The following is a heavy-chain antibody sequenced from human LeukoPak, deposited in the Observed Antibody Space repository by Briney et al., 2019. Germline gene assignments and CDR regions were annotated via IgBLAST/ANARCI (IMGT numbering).Heavy chain of an antibody. Sequence: GGSLRLSXAASGFTFSSYGMHWVRQAPGKGVEWVADIWYDGSNKYYADSVKGRFTISRDNSKNTLYLQMNSLRAEDTAVYYCAKVLPVYGDYPQGLDYWGQGTLVTVSS. V-gene: IGHV3-33*06. J-gene: IGHJ4*02. CDR3: AKVLPVYGDYPQGLDY. CDR1: GFTFSSYG. D-gene: IGHD4-17*01. CDR2: IWYDGSNK.